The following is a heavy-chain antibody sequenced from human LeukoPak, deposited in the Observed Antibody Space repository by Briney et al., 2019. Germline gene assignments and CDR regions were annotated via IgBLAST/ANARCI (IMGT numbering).Heavy chain of an antibody. CDR2: ISSSNSTI. CDR1: GFTFSSYS. Sequence: GGSLRLSCAASGFTFSSYSMNWGRQAPGKGLEWVSYISSSNSTIYYADSVKGRFTISRDNAKNSLSLQMNSLRDEDTAVYYCARDRSQPTDAFDIWGQGTMVTVS. V-gene: IGHV3-48*02. J-gene: IGHJ3*02. CDR3: ARDRSQPTDAFDI. D-gene: IGHD2-2*01.